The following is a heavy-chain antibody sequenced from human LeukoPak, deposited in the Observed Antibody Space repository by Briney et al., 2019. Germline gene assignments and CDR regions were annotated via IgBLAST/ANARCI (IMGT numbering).Heavy chain of an antibody. D-gene: IGHD5-18*01. J-gene: IGHJ4*02. CDR1: GFTFSSYD. V-gene: IGHV3-13*01. Sequence: GGSLRLSCAASGFTFSSYDMHWVRQATGKGLEWVSAIGTAGDTYCPGSVKGRFTISRENARNSLYLQMNSLRAGDTAVYYCARSRGRYSYGDYYFDYWGQGTLVTVSS. CDR2: IGTAGDT. CDR3: ARSRGRYSYGDYYFDY.